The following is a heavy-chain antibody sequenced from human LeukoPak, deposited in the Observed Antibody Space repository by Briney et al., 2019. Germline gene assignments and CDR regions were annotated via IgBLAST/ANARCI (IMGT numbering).Heavy chain of an antibody. CDR3: ARDDTAMVTAD. CDR1: GGTFSSYA. CDR2: IIPIFGTA. V-gene: IGHV1-69*05. J-gene: IGHJ4*02. Sequence: ASVKVSCKASGGTFSSYAISWVRQAPGQGLEWVGGIIPIFGTANYAQKFQGRVTITTDESTSTAYMELSSLRSEDTAVYYCARDDTAMVTADWGQGTLVTVSS. D-gene: IGHD5-18*01.